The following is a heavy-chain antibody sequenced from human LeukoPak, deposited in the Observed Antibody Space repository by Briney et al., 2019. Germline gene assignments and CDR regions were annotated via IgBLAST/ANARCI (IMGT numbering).Heavy chain of an antibody. CDR1: GGSINNSSYY. CDR3: ARGLLSSDDTFDI. Sequence: SETLSLTCTVSGGSINNSSYYWGWIRQPPGKGLEWIGSIYYSGGTYYNPSLKSRVTRSVDTSKNQFSLNLSSVTAADTAVYYCARGLLSSDDTFDIWGQGTMVTVSS. V-gene: IGHV4-39*07. CDR2: IYYSGGT. J-gene: IGHJ3*02. D-gene: IGHD3-22*01.